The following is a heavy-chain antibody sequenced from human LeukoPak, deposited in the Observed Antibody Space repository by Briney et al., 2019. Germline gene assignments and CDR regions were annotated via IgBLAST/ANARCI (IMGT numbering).Heavy chain of an antibody. CDR2: IYYSGST. CDR3: ASSSWLLFDY. D-gene: IGHD6-13*01. Sequence: ASETLSLTCTVSGGPISSSSYHWGWIRQPPGKGLEWIGSIYYSGSTYYNPSLKSRVTISVDTSKNQFSLKLSSVTAADTAVYYCASSSWLLFDYWGQGTLVTVSS. J-gene: IGHJ4*02. CDR1: GGPISSSSYH. V-gene: IGHV4-39*01.